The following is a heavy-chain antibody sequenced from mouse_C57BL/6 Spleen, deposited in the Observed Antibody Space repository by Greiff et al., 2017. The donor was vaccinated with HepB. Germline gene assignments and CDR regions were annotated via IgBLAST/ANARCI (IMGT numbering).Heavy chain of an antibody. V-gene: IGHV3-6*01. Sequence: EVKLLESGPGLVKPSQSLSLTCSVTGYSITSGYYWNWIRQFPGNKLEWMGYISYDGSNNYNPSLKNRISITRDTSKNQFFLKLNSVTTEDTATYYCAREGYSNYEDYWGQGTTLTVSS. CDR2: ISYDGSN. D-gene: IGHD2-5*01. CDR3: AREGYSNYEDY. CDR1: GYSITSGYY. J-gene: IGHJ2*01.